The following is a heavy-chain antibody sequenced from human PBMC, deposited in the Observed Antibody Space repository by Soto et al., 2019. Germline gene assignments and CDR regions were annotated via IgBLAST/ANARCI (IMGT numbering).Heavy chain of an antibody. V-gene: IGHV1-2*04. Sequence: GASVKVSCKASGYTFTGYYMHWVRQAPGQGLEWMGWINPNSGGTNYAQKFQGWVTMTRDTSISTAYMELSRLRSDDTAVYYCARDSLRFLEWLSQPPYYYYGMDVWAQGTTVNVSS. CDR3: ARDSLRFLEWLSQPPYYYYGMDV. CDR2: INPNSGGT. CDR1: GYTFTGYY. J-gene: IGHJ6*02. D-gene: IGHD3-3*01.